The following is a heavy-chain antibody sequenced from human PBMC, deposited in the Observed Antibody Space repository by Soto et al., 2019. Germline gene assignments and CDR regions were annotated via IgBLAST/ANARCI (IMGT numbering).Heavy chain of an antibody. D-gene: IGHD2-2*01. V-gene: IGHV3-23*01. CDR2: IGTDGNT. CDR3: VRKYPGTRPFDY. J-gene: IGHJ4*01. Sequence: PGECLRLSCAASGFTFNSYAVNWVRQAPGKGLAWVSAIGTDGNTYYANSVKGRFTISRDNSRTTLYLQMNSLRVEDTALYYCVRKYPGTRPFDYWGQGTLVTVSS. CDR1: GFTFNSYA.